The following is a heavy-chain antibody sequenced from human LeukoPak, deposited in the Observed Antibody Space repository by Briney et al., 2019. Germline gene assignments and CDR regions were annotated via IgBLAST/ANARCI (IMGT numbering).Heavy chain of an antibody. CDR3: TRHTERNSD. J-gene: IGHJ4*02. CDR1: GFTFSDST. CDR2: IRTKPNTYAT. D-gene: IGHD2/OR15-2a*01. V-gene: IGHV3-73*01. Sequence: GGSLRLSCAASGFTFSDSTMHWVRQASGKGLEWVGRIRTKPNTYATAYAASVRGRFTISRDDSKNTAYLQMNSLKTDDTAVYYCTRHTERNSDWGQGTLVTVSS.